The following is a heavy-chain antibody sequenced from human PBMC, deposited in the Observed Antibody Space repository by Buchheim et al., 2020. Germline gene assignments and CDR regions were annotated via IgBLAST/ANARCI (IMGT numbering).Heavy chain of an antibody. CDR1: GGSFSGYY. J-gene: IGHJ4*02. V-gene: IGHV4-34*01. D-gene: IGHD3-10*01. CDR2: INHSGSP. CDR3: ASRGRSGKHYYFDY. Sequence: QVQLQQWGAGLLKPSETLSLTCAVYGGSFSGYYWSWIRQPPGKGLEWLGEINHSGSPNYNPSLKSRVTISVDTSKTQFSLKLSSVTAADTAVYYCASRGRSGKHYYFDYWGQGTL.